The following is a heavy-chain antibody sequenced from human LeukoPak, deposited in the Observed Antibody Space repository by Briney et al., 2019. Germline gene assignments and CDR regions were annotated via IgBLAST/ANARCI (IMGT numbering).Heavy chain of an antibody. CDR2: IYPGDANT. V-gene: IGHV5-51*01. Sequence: GESLKTSCKGFGYNFSNYWIAWVRQMPGKGLEWMVIIYPGDANTKSRPSLQGQINISDDKSIAPAYLQWGSLKASDTAIYYCARGGEQPARFYYYGMDVWGHGNTVTVSS. J-gene: IGHJ6*02. CDR1: GYNFSNYW. CDR3: ARGGEQPARFYYYGMDV. D-gene: IGHD1/OR15-1a*01.